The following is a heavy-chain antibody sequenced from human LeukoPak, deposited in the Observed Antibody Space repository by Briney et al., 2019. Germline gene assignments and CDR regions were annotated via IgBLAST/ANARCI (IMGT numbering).Heavy chain of an antibody. D-gene: IGHD3-10*01. CDR1: GGTFSSYT. V-gene: IGHV1-69*04. CDR3: ARDFVQYYYGSGSLDY. Sequence: RASVKVSCKASGGTFSSYTISWVRQAPGQGLEWMGRIIPILGIANYAQKFQGRVTITADKSTSTAYMELSSLRSEDTAVYYRARDFVQYYYGSGSLDYWGQGTLVTVSS. CDR2: IIPILGIA. J-gene: IGHJ4*02.